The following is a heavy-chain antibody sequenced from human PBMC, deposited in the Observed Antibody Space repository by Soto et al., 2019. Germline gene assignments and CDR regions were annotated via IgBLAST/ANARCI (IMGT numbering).Heavy chain of an antibody. J-gene: IGHJ4*02. CDR2: INSDGSST. CDR3: ARSQGAVAGRMRYFDY. V-gene: IGHV3-74*01. CDR1: GLTFSSYW. Sequence: GGSLRLSCAASGLTFSSYWMHWVRQAPGRGLVWVSRINSDGSSTSYADSVKGRFTISRDNAKNTLYLQMNSLRAEDTAVYYCARSQGAVAGRMRYFDYWGQGTLVTVSS. D-gene: IGHD6-19*01.